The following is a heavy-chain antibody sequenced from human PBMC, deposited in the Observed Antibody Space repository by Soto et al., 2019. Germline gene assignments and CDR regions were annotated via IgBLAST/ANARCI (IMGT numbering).Heavy chain of an antibody. J-gene: IGHJ5*02. V-gene: IGHV4-59*01. Sequence: QLQESGPGLVKPSETLSLTCTVSGISITSSYWNWFRQSPGKGLEWIGQISDNGAINYNPPLESRVTISTATSNNQVSLTLTAVDAADTAIYFCARGRHWFGPWGQGTLVTVPS. CDR3: ARGRHWFGP. CDR1: GISITSSY. CDR2: ISDNGAI.